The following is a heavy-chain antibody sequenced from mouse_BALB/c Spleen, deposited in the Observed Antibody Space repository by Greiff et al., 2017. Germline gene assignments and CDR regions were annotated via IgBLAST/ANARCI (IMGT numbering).Heavy chain of an antibody. Sequence: QVQLQQSGAELMKPGASVKISCTATGYTFSSYWIEWVKQRPGHGLEWIGEILPGSGSTNYNEKFKGKATFTADTSSNTAYMQLSSLTSEDSAVYYCARWLLLDWYFDVWGAGTTVTVSS. CDR3: ARWLLLDWYFDV. CDR1: GYTFSSYW. D-gene: IGHD2-3*01. CDR2: ILPGSGST. J-gene: IGHJ1*01. V-gene: IGHV1-9*01.